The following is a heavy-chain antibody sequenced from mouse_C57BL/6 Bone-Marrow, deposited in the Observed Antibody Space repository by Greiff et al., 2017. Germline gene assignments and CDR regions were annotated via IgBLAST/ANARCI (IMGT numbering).Heavy chain of an antibody. J-gene: IGHJ3*01. CDR2: IDPSASET. CDR3: ARGVAWFAY. Sequence: VQLQQPGAELVRPGSSVKLSCKASGYTFTSYWMNWVKQRPIPGLEWIGTIDPSASETHYNQKFQDKATLTVDKSSITAYMQLSSLTAEDSAVYYCARGVAWFAYWGQGTLVTVSA. CDR1: GYTFTSYW. V-gene: IGHV1-52*01. D-gene: IGHD1-1*02.